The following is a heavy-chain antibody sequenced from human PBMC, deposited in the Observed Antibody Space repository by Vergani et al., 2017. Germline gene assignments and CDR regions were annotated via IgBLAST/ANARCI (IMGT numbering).Heavy chain of an antibody. V-gene: IGHV3-33*01. J-gene: IGHJ5*02. Sequence: QVQLVESGGGVVQLGRSLRLSGAASGVTFNQYGMHGVRQGPGKGLEWVAVTWYDGNNKQYADSVKGRFTISRDNSKSTMYLQMNSLRDEDTGVYYCARDLQLLYNRFDPWGQGTLVTVSS. D-gene: IGHD1-14*01. CDR2: TWYDGNNK. CDR1: GVTFNQYG. CDR3: ARDLQLLYNRFDP.